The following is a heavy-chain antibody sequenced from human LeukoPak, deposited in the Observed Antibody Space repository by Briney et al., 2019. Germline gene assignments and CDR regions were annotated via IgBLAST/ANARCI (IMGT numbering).Heavy chain of an antibody. CDR1: GGTFSSYA. D-gene: IGHD3-22*01. V-gene: IGHV1-69*13. J-gene: IGHJ3*02. Sequence: ASVKVSCKASGGTFSSYAISWVRQAPGQGLEWMGGIIPIFGTANYAQKFQGRVTITADESTSTAYMELSSLRSEDTDVYYCARDQYDSSGTRTDAFDIWGQGTMVNVSS. CDR2: IIPIFGTA. CDR3: ARDQYDSSGTRTDAFDI.